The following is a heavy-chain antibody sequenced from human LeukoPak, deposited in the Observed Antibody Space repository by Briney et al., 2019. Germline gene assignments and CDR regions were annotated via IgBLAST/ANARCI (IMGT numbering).Heavy chain of an antibody. V-gene: IGHV4-34*01. CDR1: GGSFSGYY. Sequence: SETLSLTCAVYGGSFSGYYWSWIRQPPGKGLEWIGEINHSGSTNYNPSLKSRVTISVDTSKNQFSLKLSSVTAADTAVYYCARAPYYYGSGSYTRSLNWFDPWGQGTLVTVSS. CDR2: INHSGST. J-gene: IGHJ5*02. CDR3: ARAPYYYGSGSYTRSLNWFDP. D-gene: IGHD3-10*01.